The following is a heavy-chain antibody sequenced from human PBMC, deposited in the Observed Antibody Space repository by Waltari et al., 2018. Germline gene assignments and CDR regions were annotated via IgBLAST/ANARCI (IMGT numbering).Heavy chain of an antibody. CDR3: AKRAIVVVTVDAFDI. J-gene: IGHJ3*02. D-gene: IGHD2-21*02. CDR2: FRKSGGET. V-gene: IGHV3-23*01. CDR1: GFTFSSYA. Sequence: EVQLLESGGGLVQPGGSLRLSCAASGFTFSSYAMSWVRQAPGEGLGGGVAFRKSGGETYSADSVKGRFTISRDNSKNTLYLQMNSLRAEDTAVYYCAKRAIVVVTVDAFDIWGQGTMVTVSS.